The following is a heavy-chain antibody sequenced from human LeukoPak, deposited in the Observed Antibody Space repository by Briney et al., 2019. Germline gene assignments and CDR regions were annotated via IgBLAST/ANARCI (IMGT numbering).Heavy chain of an antibody. Sequence: SETLSLTCTVSGDSISRGAYFWTWIRQPPGKALEWIGYIIRSGETSYNPSLTGRVTISVDTSKNQFSLRLTSVTAADTAVYYCARHDYDDYWGQGTLVTVSS. V-gene: IGHV4-30-2*01. J-gene: IGHJ4*02. CDR3: ARHDYDDY. CDR2: IIRSGET. CDR1: GDSISRGAYF.